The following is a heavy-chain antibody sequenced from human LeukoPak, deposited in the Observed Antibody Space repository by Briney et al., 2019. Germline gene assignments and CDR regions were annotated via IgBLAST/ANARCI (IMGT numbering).Heavy chain of an antibody. D-gene: IGHD3-22*01. CDR1: GGSISSGSYY. V-gene: IGHV4-61*02. J-gene: IGHJ4*02. Sequence: SETLSLTCTVSGGSISSGSYYWSWIRQPAGKGLEWIGRIYTSRSTNYNPSLKSRVTISVDTSKNQFSLKLSSVTAADTAVYYCAREAHDSSGYYDYWGQGTLVTVSS. CDR3: AREAHDSSGYYDY. CDR2: IYTSRST.